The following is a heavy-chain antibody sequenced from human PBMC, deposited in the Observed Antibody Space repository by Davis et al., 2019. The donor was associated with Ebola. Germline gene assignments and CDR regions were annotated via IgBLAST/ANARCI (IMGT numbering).Heavy chain of an antibody. Sequence: HSQTLSLTCAISGDSVSTAGWNWIRQSPSRGLEWLGRTYYKSKWYNDYAASVKSRITINPDTSKNQFSLQLNSVTPEDTALYYCARGWFRGGMDVWGEGTTVTVSS. D-gene: IGHD3-10*01. J-gene: IGHJ6*04. CDR1: GDSVSTAG. CDR2: TYYKSKWYN. CDR3: ARGWFRGGMDV. V-gene: IGHV6-1*01.